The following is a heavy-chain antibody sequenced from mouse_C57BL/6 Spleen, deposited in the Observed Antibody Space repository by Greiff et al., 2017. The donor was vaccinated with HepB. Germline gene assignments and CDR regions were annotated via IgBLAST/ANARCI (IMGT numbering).Heavy chain of an antibody. CDR2: IYPGDGDT. CDR3: ARRTGYWYFDV. CDR1: GYAFSSSW. Sequence: VKLMESGPELVKPGASVKISCKASGYAFSSSWMNWVKQRPGKGLEWIGRIYPGDGDTNYNGKFKGKATLTADKSSSTAYMQLSSLTSEDSAVYFCARRTGYWYFDVWGTGTTVTVSS. J-gene: IGHJ1*03. V-gene: IGHV1-82*01.